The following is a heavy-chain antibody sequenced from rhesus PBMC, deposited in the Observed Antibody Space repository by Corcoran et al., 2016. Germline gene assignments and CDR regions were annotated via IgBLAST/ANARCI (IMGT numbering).Heavy chain of an antibody. J-gene: IGHJ6*01. V-gene: IGHV2-174*01. CDR3: ARRPGDSSGWSPYGLDS. Sequence: QVTLQESGPALVKSTQTLTLTCSFSGFSLTPTGVGVGWFCQPQGKALEWLALLYWDDDKRYSTSLKNRLTIFKDTSNNQVVLIMTNMDPVDTATYYCARRPGDSSGWSPYGLDSWGQGVGVTVSS. D-gene: IGHD6S26*01. CDR1: GFSLTPTGVG. CDR2: LYWDDDK.